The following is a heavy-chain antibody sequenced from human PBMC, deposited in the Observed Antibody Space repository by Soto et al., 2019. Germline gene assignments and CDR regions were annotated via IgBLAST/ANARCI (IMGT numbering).Heavy chain of an antibody. CDR1: GFNFSSYS. J-gene: IGHJ6*02. V-gene: IGHV3-21*01. D-gene: IGHD6-13*01. CDR2: ISRSSSNI. Sequence: EVQLVESGGGLVKPGGSLRLSCAASGFNFSSYSMSWVRQAPGKGLEWVASISRSSSNIYYVDSVKGRFTISRDNAKNSRDRQTNSLRAEDTAVDYGARDLKVAAAGTGYNDYGRDVWGQGTTVTVSS. CDR3: ARDLKVAAAGTGYNDYGRDV.